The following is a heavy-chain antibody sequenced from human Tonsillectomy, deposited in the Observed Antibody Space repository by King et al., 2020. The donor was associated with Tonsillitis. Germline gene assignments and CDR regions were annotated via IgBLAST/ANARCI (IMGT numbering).Heavy chain of an antibody. D-gene: IGHD1-14*01. Sequence: VQLVESGAEVKKPGGSLKISCKASGYTFTSYWIGWVRQMPGKGLEWMGIVYPGDSDTRYSPSFQGQVTISADKSISTAYLQWSSLKASDTAIYYCARRRTSTRKYYFDYWGQGSLVTVSP. CDR2: VYPGDSDT. CDR1: GYTFTSYW. V-gene: IGHV5-51*01. CDR3: ARRRTSTRKYYFDY. J-gene: IGHJ4*02.